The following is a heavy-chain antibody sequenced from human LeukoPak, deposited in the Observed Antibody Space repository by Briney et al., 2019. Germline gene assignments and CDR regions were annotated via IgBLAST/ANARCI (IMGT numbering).Heavy chain of an antibody. CDR2: INHSGST. V-gene: IGHV4-31*03. CDR1: GGSISSGASD. Sequence: SQTLPLTCTVPGGSISSGASDWGWIRQHPKRGLEWVGYINHSGSTYYNPSLGSRVTMSVDTSKNQFSLKLSSVTAADSAVYYCARAARQGFTMIVVPFFYFDLWGRGTLVTVSS. CDR3: ARAARQGFTMIVVPFFYFDL. D-gene: IGHD3-22*01. J-gene: IGHJ2*01.